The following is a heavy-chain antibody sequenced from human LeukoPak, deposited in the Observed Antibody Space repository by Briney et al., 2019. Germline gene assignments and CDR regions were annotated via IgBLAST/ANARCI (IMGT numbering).Heavy chain of an antibody. J-gene: IGHJ4*02. D-gene: IGHD5-12*01. CDR3: ARGRSTGYPYYFEY. Sequence: ASVTVSCKASGYTFTSCDINWVRQATGQGLEWMGWMNPNSGSTGYAQKFQGRVTITRNTSISTAYMELSGLRSEDTAVYYCARGRSTGYPYYFEYWGQGTLVTVSS. V-gene: IGHV1-8*03. CDR1: GYTFTSCD. CDR2: MNPNSGST.